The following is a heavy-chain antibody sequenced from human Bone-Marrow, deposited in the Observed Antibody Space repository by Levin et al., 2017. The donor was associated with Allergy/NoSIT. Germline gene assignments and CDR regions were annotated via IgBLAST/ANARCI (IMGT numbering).Heavy chain of an antibody. Sequence: PGGSLRLSCAASGFTFSGHAMSWVRQTPGKGLEWVSAISDNGGSAFYAASVKGRFTISRDNSKSDLYLMMTSLRLDDTAVYFCAKVRHALVVEGALGMWGQGTMVTVSS. J-gene: IGHJ3*02. V-gene: IGHV3-23*01. CDR2: ISDNGGSA. D-gene: IGHD2-8*02. CDR1: GFTFSGHA. CDR3: AKVRHALVVEGALGM.